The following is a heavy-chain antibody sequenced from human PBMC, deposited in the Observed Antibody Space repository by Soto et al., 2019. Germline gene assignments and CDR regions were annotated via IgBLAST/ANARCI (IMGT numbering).Heavy chain of an antibody. CDR2: ISYDGSNI. J-gene: IGHJ3*02. D-gene: IGHD1-26*01. V-gene: IGHV3-30-3*01. Sequence: QVQLVESGGGVVQPGRSLRLSCAASGFTFSSYAMHWVRQAPGKGLEWVAVISYDGSNIYYADSVKGRFTISRDNSKNTLYLQMNSLRAEDTAAHYWARASRATGAGAFDIWGLGTMVTVSS. CDR1: GFTFSSYA. CDR3: ARASRATGAGAFDI.